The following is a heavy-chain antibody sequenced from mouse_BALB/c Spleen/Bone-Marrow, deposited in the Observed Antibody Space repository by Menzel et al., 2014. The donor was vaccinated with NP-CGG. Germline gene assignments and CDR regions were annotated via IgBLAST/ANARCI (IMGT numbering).Heavy chain of an antibody. D-gene: IGHD2-4*01. J-gene: IGHJ3*01. CDR2: INPSSGYT. V-gene: IGHV1-4*01. CDR1: GYTFTSHT. Sequence: QVQLQQSGAELARPGASVKMSCRASGYTFTSHTMHWVKQRPGQGLEWIGYINPSSGYTNYNQKFKDKATLTADKSSSTAYMQLSSLTSEDSVVDYCARSYYDYDRGWFAYWGQGTLVTVSA. CDR3: ARSYYDYDRGWFAY.